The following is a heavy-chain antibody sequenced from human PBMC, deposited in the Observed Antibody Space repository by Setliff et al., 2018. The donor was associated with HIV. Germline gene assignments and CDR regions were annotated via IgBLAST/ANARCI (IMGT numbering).Heavy chain of an antibody. J-gene: IGHJ4*02. D-gene: IGHD2-15*01. CDR2: ISPDNANT. CDR1: GYTFTDYF. CDR3: ARRYCSGGSCYPYFDP. Sequence: GASVKVSCKSSGYTFTDYFMHWVRQAPGQGLEWMGWISPDNANTSISQRFRGSVTMTTDTSTSTAYMELRSLRSDDTAVYYCARRYCSGGSCYPYFDPWGQGTLVTVS. V-gene: IGHV1-18*04.